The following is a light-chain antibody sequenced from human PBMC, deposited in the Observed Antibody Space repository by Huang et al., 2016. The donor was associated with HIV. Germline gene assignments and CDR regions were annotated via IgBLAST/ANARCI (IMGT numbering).Light chain of an antibody. Sequence: EIVLTQSPATLSLSPGERATLSCRASQSVSSYLAWFQQKPGQAPRLLIYDTSKRATGIPARFSGSGSGTDFTLTISSLEPEDFAVYYCQQRGSRPPTFGQGTKVEIK. V-gene: IGKV3-11*01. CDR3: QQRGSRPPT. CDR2: DTS. CDR1: QSVSSY. J-gene: IGKJ1*01.